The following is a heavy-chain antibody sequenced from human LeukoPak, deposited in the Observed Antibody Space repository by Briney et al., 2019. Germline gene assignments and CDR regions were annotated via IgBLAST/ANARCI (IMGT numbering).Heavy chain of an antibody. J-gene: IGHJ4*02. CDR2: IWYDGSNK. Sequence: PGRSLRLSCAASGFTFSSYGMHWVRQAPGKGLEWVAVIWYDGSNKYYADSVKGRFTISRDNAKNSLYLQMNSLRAEDTAVYYCARDTYSRWQTDYWGQGALVIVS. D-gene: IGHD4-23*01. V-gene: IGHV3-33*01. CDR3: ARDTYSRWQTDY. CDR1: GFTFSSYG.